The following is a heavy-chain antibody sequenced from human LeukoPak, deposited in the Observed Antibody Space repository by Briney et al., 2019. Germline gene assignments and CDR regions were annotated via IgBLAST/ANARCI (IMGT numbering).Heavy chain of an antibody. D-gene: IGHD4-17*01. V-gene: IGHV4-34*01. J-gene: IGHJ4*02. CDR3: ARMTTGHDY. CDR2: INHSGST. CDR1: GGSFSGYY. Sequence: PSETLSLTCAVYGGSFSGYYWGWIRQPSGKGLEWIGEINHSGSTNYNPSLKSRVTMSVDTSNNRFSLRLSSVTAADTGVYFCARMTTGHDYWGQGILVTVSS.